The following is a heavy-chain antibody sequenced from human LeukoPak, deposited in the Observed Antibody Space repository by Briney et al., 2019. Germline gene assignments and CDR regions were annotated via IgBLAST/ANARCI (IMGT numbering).Heavy chain of an antibody. Sequence: SQTLSLTCTVSGGSISGFYWRWIRQSPGKGLEWIGYIYYGGSTNYNPSLKSRVTILVDTSKNQFSLKLSSVTAADTAVYYCARLQYTGSYYPDYWGQGTLVTVSS. CDR2: IYYGGST. CDR1: GGSISGFY. V-gene: IGHV4-59*08. J-gene: IGHJ4*02. CDR3: ARLQYTGSYYPDY. D-gene: IGHD1-26*01.